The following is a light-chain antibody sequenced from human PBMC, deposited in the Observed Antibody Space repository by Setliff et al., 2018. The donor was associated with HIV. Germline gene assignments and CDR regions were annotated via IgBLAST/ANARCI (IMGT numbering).Light chain of an antibody. Sequence: QSVLTQPASVTGSLGQSITISCTGTSSDVGGYDYVSWYHQQSGKAPKLVIYDVSHRPSGVSDRFSGSKSGNTASLTISGLQAEDEGDYYCSSYTSDSSLVFGTGTKVTVL. CDR3: SSYTSDSSLV. V-gene: IGLV2-14*03. J-gene: IGLJ1*01. CDR1: SSDVGGYDY. CDR2: DVS.